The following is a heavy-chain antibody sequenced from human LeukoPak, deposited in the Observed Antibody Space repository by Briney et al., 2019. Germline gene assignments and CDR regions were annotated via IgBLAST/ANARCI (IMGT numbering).Heavy chain of an antibody. CDR2: IYTSGGT. CDR3: AINSWNNYYYFDY. D-gene: IGHD3-3*01. J-gene: IGHJ4*02. CDR1: GGSISSYH. Sequence: SETLSLTCTVSGGSISSYHWTWIRQPAGKGLEGIGRIYTSGGTNYNPSLKSRVTMSVDTSKNQFSLKLSSVTAADTAVYYCAINSWNNYYYFDYWGQGTLVTVSS. V-gene: IGHV4-4*07.